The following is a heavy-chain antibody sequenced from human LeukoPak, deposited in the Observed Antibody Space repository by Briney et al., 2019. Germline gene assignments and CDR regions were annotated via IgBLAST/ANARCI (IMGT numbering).Heavy chain of an antibody. Sequence: PSETLSLTCSVSGGSISRSSYYWGWIRQPPGKGLEWIGSIYYSGSTYYNPSLKSRVTISVDTSKNQFSLKLSSVTAADTAVYYCARLLTTVANFDYWGQGTLVTVSS. D-gene: IGHD4-23*01. V-gene: IGHV4-39*07. CDR3: ARLLTTVANFDY. J-gene: IGHJ4*02. CDR2: IYYSGST. CDR1: GGSISRSSYY.